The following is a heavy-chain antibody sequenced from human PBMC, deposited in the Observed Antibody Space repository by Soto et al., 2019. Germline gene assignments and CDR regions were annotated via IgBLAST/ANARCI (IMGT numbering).Heavy chain of an antibody. CDR2: IYYTGST. D-gene: IGHD1-1*01. Sequence: QVQLQESGPGLVKPSQTLSLTCTVSDGSIRNGNYYWSWIRQLPGKGLEWIGNIYYTGSTSYNPSLKSRVIISIDTSKSQFSLKLRSVVAADTAMYYCAKNGTTRPWFDTWGQGALVTVSS. J-gene: IGHJ5*02. V-gene: IGHV4-31*03. CDR3: AKNGTTRPWFDT. CDR1: DGSIRNGNYY.